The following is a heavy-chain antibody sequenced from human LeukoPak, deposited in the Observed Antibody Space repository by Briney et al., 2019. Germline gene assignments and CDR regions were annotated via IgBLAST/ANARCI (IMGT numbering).Heavy chain of an antibody. D-gene: IGHD3-16*01. V-gene: IGHV3-48*03. Sequence: PGGSLRLSCAGSGLIFSNYEVNWVRQAPGKGLGWISFISGSGSRIYYADSVKGRFTISRDNAKNSLYLQMNNLRADDTAVYYCAKDQGRGGFGLDCWGQGTLVTVSS. CDR3: AKDQGRGGFGLDC. CDR1: GLIFSNYE. J-gene: IGHJ4*02. CDR2: ISGSGSRI.